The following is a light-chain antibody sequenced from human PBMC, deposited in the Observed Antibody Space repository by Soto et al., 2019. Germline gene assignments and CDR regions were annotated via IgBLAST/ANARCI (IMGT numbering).Light chain of an antibody. J-gene: IGKJ4*01. CDR2: GAS. CDR1: QRIYSN. Sequence: EIVMTQSPATLSVSPGERVTFSCRASQRIYSNLAWYQHTPGQAPRLLISGASTGATGLPSRFSGSGSGTDFTLTINSLQSEDVAVYYCQQYHHLPVTFGGGTKVEIK. CDR3: QQYHHLPVT. V-gene: IGKV3-15*01.